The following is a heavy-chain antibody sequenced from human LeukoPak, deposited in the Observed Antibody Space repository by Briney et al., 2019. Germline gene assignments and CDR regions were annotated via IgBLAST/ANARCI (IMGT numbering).Heavy chain of an antibody. J-gene: IGHJ4*02. V-gene: IGHV4-34*01. CDR2: VNLHGDT. CDR1: GFIFTDSY. CDR3: AREGGPYRPLDY. Sequence: GSLRLSCAASGFIFTDSYLSWIRQAPGKGLEWIGEVNLHGDTNYNPSLKSRVDISVDKSENHISLQLTAVTAADTAVYYCAREGGPYRPLDYSGQGILVTVSS. D-gene: IGHD3-16*02.